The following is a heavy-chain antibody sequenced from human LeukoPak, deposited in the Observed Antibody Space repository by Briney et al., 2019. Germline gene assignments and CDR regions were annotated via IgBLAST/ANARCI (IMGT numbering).Heavy chain of an antibody. J-gene: IGHJ6*03. CDR2: ISGSDGST. D-gene: IGHD1-14*01. CDR1: GFTFSSYA. Sequence: GGSLRLSCAASGFTFSSYAMSWVRQAPGKGLEWVSGISGSDGSTNYADSVKGRFTISRDNSKNTLYLQMNSLRAEDTAVYYCARDPQFPDNYYYYMDVWGKGTTVTVSS. V-gene: IGHV3-23*01. CDR3: ARDPQFPDNYYYYMDV.